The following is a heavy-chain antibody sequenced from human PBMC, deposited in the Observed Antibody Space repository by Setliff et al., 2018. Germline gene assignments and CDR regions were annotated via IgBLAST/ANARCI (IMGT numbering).Heavy chain of an antibody. CDR1: GGSVGSDFSY. V-gene: IGHV4-61*09. J-gene: IGHJ6*03. CDR3: ARVTGFFYVDA. CDR2: IYTTWST. Sequence: SETLSLTCTVSGGSVGSDFSYWTWIRQPAGKGPEWIGQIYTTWSTNYNPSLRSRATISLDAPKNQFSLSLTSVTAADTAVYYCARVTGFFYVDAWGKGTTVTVSS.